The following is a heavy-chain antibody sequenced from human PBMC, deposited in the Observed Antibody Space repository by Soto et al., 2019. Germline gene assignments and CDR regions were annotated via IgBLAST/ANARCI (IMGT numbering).Heavy chain of an antibody. D-gene: IGHD3-10*01. J-gene: IGHJ4*02. CDR2: IYHSGST. Sequence: PSETLSLTCAVSGGSISSDGYSWSWIRQPPGKGLEYIGYIYHSGSTYYNPSLKSRVTISVDTSKNQFSLKLSSVTAADTAVYYCARVPRGNYGYPSYFDYWGQGTLVTVSS. CDR1: GGSISSDGYS. CDR3: ARVPRGNYGYPSYFDY. V-gene: IGHV4-30-2*01.